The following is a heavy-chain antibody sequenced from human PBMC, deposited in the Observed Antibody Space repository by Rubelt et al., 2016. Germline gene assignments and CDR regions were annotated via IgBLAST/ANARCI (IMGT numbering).Heavy chain of an antibody. J-gene: IGHJ4*02. D-gene: IGHD5-18*01. CDR3: AHSEYTYGRFDY. Sequence: ITLKESGPTLVKPTQTLTLTCTFSGFSLSTSGVGVGWIRQPPGKALEWLALIYWDDDKRYSPSLKSRFTITKDTSKNQVVLPMTNMDPVDTATYHCAHSEYTYGRFDYWGQGTLVTVSS. CDR1: GFSLSTSGVG. V-gene: IGHV2-5*02. CDR2: IYWDDDK.